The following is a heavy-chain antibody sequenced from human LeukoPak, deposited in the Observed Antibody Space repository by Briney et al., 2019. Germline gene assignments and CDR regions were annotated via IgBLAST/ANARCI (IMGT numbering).Heavy chain of an antibody. V-gene: IGHV4-34*01. CDR1: GGSFSGYY. J-gene: IGHJ6*02. D-gene: IGHD3-3*01. CDR3: ARLPQFIYDFWSGSYYYYGMDV. Sequence: SETQSLTCAVYGGSFSGYYWSWIRQPPGKGLEWIGEINHSGSTNYNPSLKSRVTISVDTSKNQFSLKLSSVTAADTAVYYCARLPQFIYDFWSGSYYYYGMDVWGQGTTVTVSS. CDR2: INHSGST.